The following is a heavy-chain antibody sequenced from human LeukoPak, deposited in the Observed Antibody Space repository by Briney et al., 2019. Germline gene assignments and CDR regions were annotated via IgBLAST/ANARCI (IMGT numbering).Heavy chain of an antibody. D-gene: IGHD1-26*01. V-gene: IGHV1-18*01. J-gene: IGHJ3*02. CDR1: GYTFTSYG. CDR3: ARDEKWEPQGAFDI. Sequence: ASVKVSCKASGYTFTSYGISWVRQAPGQGLEWMGWISSYNGNTNYAQKLQGRVTMTTDTPTSTAYMELRSLRSDDTAVYYCARDEKWEPQGAFDIWGQGTMVTVSS. CDR2: ISSYNGNT.